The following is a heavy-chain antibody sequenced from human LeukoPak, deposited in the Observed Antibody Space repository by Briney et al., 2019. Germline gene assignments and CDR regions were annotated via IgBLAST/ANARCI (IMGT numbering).Heavy chain of an antibody. CDR3: GREIDLRWGSLYHLDY. Sequence: PSETLSLTCAVYGGSFSGYYWSWIRQPPGKGLEWIGEINHSGSTNYNPSLKSRVTISVDTSKNQFSLKLSSVTAADTAVYYCGREIDLRWGSLYHLDYRGQGTLVTVSS. J-gene: IGHJ4*02. CDR1: GGSFSGYY. V-gene: IGHV4-34*01. CDR2: INHSGST. D-gene: IGHD3-16*01.